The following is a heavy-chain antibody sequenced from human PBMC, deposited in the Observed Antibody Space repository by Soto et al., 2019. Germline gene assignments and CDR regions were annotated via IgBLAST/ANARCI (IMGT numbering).Heavy chain of an antibody. CDR3: TGDRAYHNSFDL. J-gene: IGHJ3*01. CDR2: INSDGSTI. CDR1: GLTSDPFW. D-gene: IGHD3-10*01. V-gene: IGHV3-74*01. Sequence: GGTLELSCAAPGLTSDPFWMHWARHAQGKGLVWLPHINSDGSTIVCADSVKGRFTISRDNAKNKLYLQMNSLRVEDTAVYYCTGDRAYHNSFDLWGEGTMVTVSS.